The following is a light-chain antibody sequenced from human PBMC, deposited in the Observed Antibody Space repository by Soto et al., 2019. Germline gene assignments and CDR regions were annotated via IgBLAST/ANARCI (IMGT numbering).Light chain of an antibody. V-gene: IGKV1-9*01. CDR1: QGINSY. Sequence: DIQLTQSPSVLSASVGDRVTITCRASQGINSYLASYQQKPGKVPKLLIFAASTLHSGVPSRFSGSGSGTAFTLTISSLQPEDFATYYCQQLNSYPRTFGQGTKVEIK. CDR2: AAS. CDR3: QQLNSYPRT. J-gene: IGKJ1*01.